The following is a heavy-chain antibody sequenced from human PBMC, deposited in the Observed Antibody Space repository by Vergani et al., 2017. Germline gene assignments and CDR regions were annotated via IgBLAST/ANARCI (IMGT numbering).Heavy chain of an antibody. CDR2: ISGSGGST. J-gene: IGHJ4*02. CDR1: GFTFSSYA. D-gene: IGHD4-17*01. V-gene: IGHV3-23*01. CDR3: AKDVYRHDYGDSRPLYFDD. Sequence: EVQLLESGGGLVQPGGSLRLSCAASGFTFSSYAMSWVRQAPGKGLEWVSAISGSGGSTYYADSVKGRFTISRDNSKNTLYLQMNSLRAEDTAVYYCAKDVYRHDYGDSRPLYFDDWGQGTLVTVSS.